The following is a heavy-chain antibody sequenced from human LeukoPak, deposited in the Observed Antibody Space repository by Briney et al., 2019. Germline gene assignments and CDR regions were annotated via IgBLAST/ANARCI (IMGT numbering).Heavy chain of an antibody. CDR2: IYYSGST. Sequence: SETLSLTCTVSSGSINNYYWSGIRQPPGKGLEWIGYIYYSGSTNYNPSLKSRVTISVDTSKNQFSLRLSSVTAADTAVYYCASPGIVAAGTDRGFDYWGQGTLVTVSS. V-gene: IGHV4-59*01. CDR3: ASPGIVAAGTDRGFDY. D-gene: IGHD6-13*01. CDR1: SGSINNYY. J-gene: IGHJ4*02.